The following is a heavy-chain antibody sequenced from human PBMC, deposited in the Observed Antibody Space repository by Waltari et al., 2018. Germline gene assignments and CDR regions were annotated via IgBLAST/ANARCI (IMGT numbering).Heavy chain of an antibody. D-gene: IGHD5-18*01. CDR1: GYSFASYW. CDR3: ATLLRGYGHYYYYGMDV. J-gene: IGHJ6*02. V-gene: IGHV5-51*01. CDR2: ISPGTSAT. Sequence: EVRLVQSGAEVKKPGESLKISCEGSGYSFASYWIGWVRQKPGKGLEWMGIISPGTSATRYSPSFEGQVTFSADKSISTAYLQWSSLKASDTAVYYCATLLRGYGHYYYYGMDVWGQGTTVTVSS.